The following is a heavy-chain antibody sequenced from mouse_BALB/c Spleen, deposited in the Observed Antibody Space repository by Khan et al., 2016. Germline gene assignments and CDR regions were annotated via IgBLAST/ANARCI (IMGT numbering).Heavy chain of an antibody. V-gene: IGHV1S135*01. CDR1: GYSFTSYY. D-gene: IGHD2-2*01. J-gene: IGHJ3*01. CDR3: TRHGYVAWFTY. CDR2: IDPFSGGT. Sequence: VQLQQPGPELMKSGASVKISCKASGYSFTSYYIHWVMQSHGKSLEWIGYIDPFSGGTSYNQKFKGKATLTVDKSSSPAYIHLSNLTSEDAAVYYGTRHGYVAWFTYWGQGTLVTVSA.